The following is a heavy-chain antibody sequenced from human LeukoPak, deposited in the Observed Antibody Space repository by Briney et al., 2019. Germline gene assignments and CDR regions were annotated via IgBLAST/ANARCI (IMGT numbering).Heavy chain of an antibody. Sequence: GGSLGLSCAASGFTFSSYAMHWVRQAPGKGLEWVAVISYDGSNKYYADSVKGRFTISRDNSKNTLYLQMNSLRAEDTAVYYCAREGVAVAGCFDYWGQGTLVTVSS. J-gene: IGHJ4*02. CDR2: ISYDGSNK. V-gene: IGHV3-30*04. CDR1: GFTFSSYA. CDR3: AREGVAVAGCFDY. D-gene: IGHD6-19*01.